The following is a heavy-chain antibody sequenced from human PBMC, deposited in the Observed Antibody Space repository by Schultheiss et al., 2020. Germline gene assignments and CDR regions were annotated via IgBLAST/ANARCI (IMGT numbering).Heavy chain of an antibody. D-gene: IGHD2-15*01. CDR1: GFTFSIYG. CDR2: IRYDGSNK. Sequence: SCAASGFTFSIYGMHWVRQAPGKGLEWVAFIRYDGSNKYYADSVKGRFTISRDNSKNTLYLQMNSLRAEDTAVYYCARDYCGSCYFLDYWGQGTLVTVSS. J-gene: IGHJ4*02. V-gene: IGHV3-30*02. CDR3: ARDYCGSCYFLDY.